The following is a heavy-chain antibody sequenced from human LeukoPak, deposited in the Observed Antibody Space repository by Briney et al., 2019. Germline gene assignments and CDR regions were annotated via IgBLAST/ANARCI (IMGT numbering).Heavy chain of an antibody. J-gene: IGHJ5*02. D-gene: IGHD3-16*02. CDR1: GGSISSSSCY. CDR2: IYYSGST. V-gene: IGHV4-39*07. Sequence: SETLSLTCTVSGGSISSSSCYWGWIRQPPGKGLEWIGSIYYSGSTHYNPSLKSRVTISVDTSKNQFSLKLSSVTAADTAVYYCARAPTEKDYDYVWGSYRSENWFDPWGQGTLVTVSS. CDR3: ARAPTEKDYDYVWGSYRSENWFDP.